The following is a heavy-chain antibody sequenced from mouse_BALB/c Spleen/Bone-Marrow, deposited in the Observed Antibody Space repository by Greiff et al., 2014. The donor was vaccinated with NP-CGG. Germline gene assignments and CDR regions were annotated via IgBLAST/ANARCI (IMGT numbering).Heavy chain of an antibody. J-gene: IGHJ3*01. V-gene: IGHV1S81*02. CDR3: TTSRGYNWFAY. Sequence: QVQLQQSGAELVKPGASVKLSCKASGYTFTSYYMYWVKQRPGQGLEWIGEINPSNGGADFNEKFKIKATLTVDKSSCTAYMQLSSLTSEDSAVYYCTTSRGYNWFAYWGQGTLVTVSA. CDR2: INPSNGGA. D-gene: IGHD2-2*01. CDR1: GYTFTSYY.